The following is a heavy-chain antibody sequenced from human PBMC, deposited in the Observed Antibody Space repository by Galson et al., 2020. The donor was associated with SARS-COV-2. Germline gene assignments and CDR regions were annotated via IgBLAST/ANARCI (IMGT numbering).Heavy chain of an antibody. J-gene: IGHJ4*02. CDR2: ISYDGSNK. V-gene: IGHV3-30-3*01. CDR1: GFTFSSYA. CDR3: ARSLGGSYYRIDY. Sequence: GESLKISCAASGFTFSSYAMNWVRQAPGQELEWVAVISYDGSNKYYADPVKGRFTISRDNSKNTLYLQMNSLRAEDTAVYYCARSLGGSYYRIDYWGQGTLVTVSS. D-gene: IGHD1-26*01.